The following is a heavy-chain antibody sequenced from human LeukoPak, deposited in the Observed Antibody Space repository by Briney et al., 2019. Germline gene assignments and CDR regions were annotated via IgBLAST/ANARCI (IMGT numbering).Heavy chain of an antibody. D-gene: IGHD3-10*01. CDR1: GGSISSGGYY. V-gene: IGHV4-31*03. Sequence: SQTLSLTCTVSGGSISSGGYYWSWIRQHPGKGPEWIGYIYYSGSTYYNPSLKSRVTISEDTSKNQFSLKLSSVTAADTAVYYCTFNLGSGSYAFDIWGQGTMDTVSS. CDR3: TFNLGSGSYAFDI. CDR2: IYYSGST. J-gene: IGHJ3*02.